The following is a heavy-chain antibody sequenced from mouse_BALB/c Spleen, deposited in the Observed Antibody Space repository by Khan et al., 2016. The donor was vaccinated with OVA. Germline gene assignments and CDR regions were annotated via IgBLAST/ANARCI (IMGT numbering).Heavy chain of an antibody. CDR3: ARDGSRYNYAMDY. J-gene: IGHJ4*01. CDR2: ISSSGST. CDR1: GYSITSDYA. D-gene: IGHD2-3*01. Sequence: VQLKESGPGLVKPSQSLSLTCTVTGYSITSDYAWNWIRQFPENKLEWMGYISSSGSTNYNPALKIRISITRDTSKNPFFLQLNSVTTEDTATYYCARDGSRYNYAMDYWGQGTSVTVSS. V-gene: IGHV3-2*02.